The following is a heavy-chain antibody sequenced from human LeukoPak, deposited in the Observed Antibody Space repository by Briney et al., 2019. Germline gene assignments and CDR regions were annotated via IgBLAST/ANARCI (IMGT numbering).Heavy chain of an antibody. CDR2: IYYSGST. J-gene: IGHJ4*02. Sequence: PSETLSLTCTVSGGSISSYYWSWIRQPPGKGLEWIGYIYYSGSTNYNPSLKSRVTISVDTSKNQFSLKLSSVTAADTAVYYCASDYGSGSYLQFDYWGQGTLVTVSS. V-gene: IGHV4-59*01. CDR3: ASDYGSGSYLQFDY. CDR1: GGSISSYY. D-gene: IGHD3-10*01.